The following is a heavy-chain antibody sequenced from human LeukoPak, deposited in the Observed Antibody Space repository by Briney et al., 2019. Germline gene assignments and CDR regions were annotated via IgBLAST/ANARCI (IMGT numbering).Heavy chain of an antibody. J-gene: IGHJ4*02. CDR2: ISGSGDAT. V-gene: IGHV3-23*01. CDR3: ARDESNDY. CDR1: GFTFSNYA. Sequence: PGGSLRLSCAASGFTFSNYAMTWVRQAPGKGLECVSVISGSGDATNYADSVKGRFTISRENAKNSLYLQMNSLRAGDTAVYYCARDESNDYWGQGTLVTVSS.